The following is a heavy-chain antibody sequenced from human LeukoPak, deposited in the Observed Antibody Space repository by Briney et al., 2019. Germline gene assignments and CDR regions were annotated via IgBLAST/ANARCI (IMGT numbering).Heavy chain of an antibody. CDR1: GTSFTTYW. CDR3: ASVSDY. Sequence: GEPLKISCKDSGTSFTTYWIDWVRQMPGEGLEWMGTIFTSDSDTRYSPSFQGQVTISDDKSISTTYLQWSSLKASDTAMYYCASVSDYWGQGTLVTVSS. V-gene: IGHV5-51*01. J-gene: IGHJ4*02. CDR2: IFTSDSDT.